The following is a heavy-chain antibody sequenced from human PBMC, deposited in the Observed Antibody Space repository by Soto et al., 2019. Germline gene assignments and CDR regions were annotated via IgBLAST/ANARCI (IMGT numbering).Heavy chain of an antibody. CDR3: ASLSLDSSADY. CDR1: GFTFSSYW. V-gene: IGHV3-74*01. J-gene: IGHJ4*02. CDR2: INSDGSST. D-gene: IGHD6-25*01. Sequence: PGGSLRLSCAASGFTFSSYWMHWVRQAPGKGLVWVSRINSDGSSTSYADSVKGRFTISRDNAKNTLYLQMNSLRAEDTAVYYCASLSLDSSADYWGQGTLVTVSS.